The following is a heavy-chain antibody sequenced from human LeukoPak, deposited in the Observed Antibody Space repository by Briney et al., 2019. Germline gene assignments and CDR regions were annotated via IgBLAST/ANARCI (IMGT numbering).Heavy chain of an antibody. CDR1: GGSISSSSYY. V-gene: IGHV4-39*01. D-gene: IGHD3-22*01. J-gene: IGHJ4*02. Sequence: SETLSLTCTVSGGSISSSSYYWGWIRQPPGKGLEWIGSIYYSGSTYYNPSLKSRVTISVDTSKNQFFLKLSSVTAADTAVYYCARHVGSGYYLRIFDYWGQGTLVTVSS. CDR3: ARHVGSGYYLRIFDY. CDR2: IYYSGST.